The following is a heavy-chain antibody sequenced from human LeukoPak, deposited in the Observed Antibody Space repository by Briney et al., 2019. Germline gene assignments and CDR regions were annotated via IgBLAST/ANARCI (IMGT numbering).Heavy chain of an antibody. CDR2: IKKDGSEQ. Sequence: GGSLRLSCVASGFSFSDHWMNWFRQAPGKGLEWVATIKKDGSEQYYVDSVKGRFTISRDNAKNSLYLQMNSLRAEDTAVYYCAREGWTFDYWGQGTLVTVSS. V-gene: IGHV3-7*01. D-gene: IGHD6-19*01. J-gene: IGHJ4*02. CDR3: AREGWTFDY. CDR1: GFSFSDHW.